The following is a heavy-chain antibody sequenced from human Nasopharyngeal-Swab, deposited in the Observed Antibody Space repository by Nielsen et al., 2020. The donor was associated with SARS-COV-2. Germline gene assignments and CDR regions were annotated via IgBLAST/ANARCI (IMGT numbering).Heavy chain of an antibody. J-gene: IGHJ4*02. Sequence: RQALGKDMEWIGSVYHFGNTYYNPSLKSRVTLSVDTSKNHFSLELAYVTAADTAVYYCARELGARNLYFDSWDQATLVTVSS. CDR2: VYHFGNT. V-gene: IGHV4-30-2*01. D-gene: IGHD3-10*01. CDR3: ARELGARNLYFDS.